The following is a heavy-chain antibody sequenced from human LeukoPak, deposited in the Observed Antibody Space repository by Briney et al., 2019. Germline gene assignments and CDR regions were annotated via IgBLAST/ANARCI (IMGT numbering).Heavy chain of an antibody. V-gene: IGHV4-4*02. CDR3: ARRFASPSPRYSYGFGGKMTGPFDY. CDR1: GGSISSSNW. J-gene: IGHJ4*02. CDR2: INHSGST. Sequence: PSETLSLTCAVSGGSISSSNWWSWVRQPPGKGLEWIGEINHSGSTNYNPSLKSRVTISVDTSKNQFSLKLSSVTAADTAVYYCARRFASPSPRYSYGFGGKMTGPFDYWGQGTLVTVSS. D-gene: IGHD5-18*01.